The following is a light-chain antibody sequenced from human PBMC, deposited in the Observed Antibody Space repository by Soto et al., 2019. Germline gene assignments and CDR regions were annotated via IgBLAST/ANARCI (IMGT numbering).Light chain of an antibody. V-gene: IGKV4-1*01. Sequence: DIVMTQSPDSLAVSLGERATINCKSSQSVLYSSNNKNYLAWYQQKPGQPPKLLIYWASTRESGVPDRFSGSGSGTDFTLTISSLQAEDVAVYYCQQYYSPVALSFGGGTKVEIK. CDR2: WAS. CDR1: QSVLYSSNNKNY. J-gene: IGKJ4*01. CDR3: QQYYSPVALS.